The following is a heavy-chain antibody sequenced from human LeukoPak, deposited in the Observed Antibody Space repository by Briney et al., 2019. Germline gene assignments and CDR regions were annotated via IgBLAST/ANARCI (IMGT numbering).Heavy chain of an antibody. V-gene: IGHV4-34*01. Sequence: SETLSLTCAVYGGSFSGYYWSWIRQPPGKGLEWIGEINHSGSTNYNPSLKSRVTISVDTSKNQFSLKLSSVTAADTAVYYCARRDCSGGSCDSSSYYYYYYYMDVWGKGTTVTVSS. J-gene: IGHJ6*03. D-gene: IGHD2-15*01. CDR3: ARRDCSGGSCDSSSYYYYYYYMDV. CDR2: INHSGST. CDR1: GGSFSGYY.